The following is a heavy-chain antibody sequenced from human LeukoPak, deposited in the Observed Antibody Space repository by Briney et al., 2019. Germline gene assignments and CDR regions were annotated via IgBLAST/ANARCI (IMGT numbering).Heavy chain of an antibody. CDR2: IYSGGST. Sequence: PVGSLRLSCAASGFTVSSNYMSWVRQAPGKGLEWVSVIYSGGSTYYADSVKGRFTISRDNSKNTLYLQMNSLRAEDAAVYYCARGKNKYGMDVWGKGTTVTVSS. J-gene: IGHJ6*04. CDR1: GFTVSSNY. CDR3: ARGKNKYGMDV. D-gene: IGHD2/OR15-2a*01. V-gene: IGHV3-53*01.